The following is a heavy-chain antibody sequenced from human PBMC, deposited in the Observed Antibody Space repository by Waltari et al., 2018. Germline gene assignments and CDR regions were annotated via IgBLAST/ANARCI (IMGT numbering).Heavy chain of an antibody. Sequence: QVQLVQSGAEVKKPGSSVKVSCKASGCTFSSYAISWVRQAPGQGLEWMGGIIPIFGTANYAQKFQGRVTITADESTSTAYMELSSLRSEDTGVYYCARGKYYYDSSGYFYYYYYMDVWGKGTTVTVSS. CDR1: GCTFSSYA. CDR2: IIPIFGTA. D-gene: IGHD3-22*01. V-gene: IGHV1-69*01. J-gene: IGHJ6*03. CDR3: ARGKYYYDSSGYFYYYYYMDV.